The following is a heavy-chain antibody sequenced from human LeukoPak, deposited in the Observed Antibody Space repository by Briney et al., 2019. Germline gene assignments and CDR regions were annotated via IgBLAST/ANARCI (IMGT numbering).Heavy chain of an antibody. V-gene: IGHV3-33*08. Sequence: AGGSLRLSCAASGLTFSSYGMHWVRQAPGKGLEWVAVIWYDGSNKYYADSVKGRFTISRDNSKNTLYLQMNSLRAEDTAVYYCARGQATTVHFDYWGQGTLVTVST. J-gene: IGHJ4*02. CDR1: GLTFSSYG. CDR3: ARGQATTVHFDY. CDR2: IWYDGSNK. D-gene: IGHD1-26*01.